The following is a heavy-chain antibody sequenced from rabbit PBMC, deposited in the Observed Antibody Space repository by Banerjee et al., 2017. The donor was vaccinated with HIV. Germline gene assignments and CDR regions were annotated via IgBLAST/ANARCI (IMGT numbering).Heavy chain of an antibody. CDR1: GVSFSGSS. CDR3: ARDRADIGGDYGPYYFDL. CDR2: IVNGNGNT. V-gene: IGHV1S47*01. D-gene: IGHD2-1*01. J-gene: IGHJ4*01. Sequence: QEQLEESGGGLVQPEGSLTLTCTASGVSFSGSSYMCWVRQAPGKGPEWIACIVNGNGNTYYASWVNGRFTISRSTSLATVFLQMTSLTAADTATYFCARDRADIGGDYGPYYFDLWGPGTLVTVS.